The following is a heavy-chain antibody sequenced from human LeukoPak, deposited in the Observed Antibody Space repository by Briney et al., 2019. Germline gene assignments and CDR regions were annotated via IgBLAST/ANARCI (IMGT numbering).Heavy chain of an antibody. V-gene: IGHV4-59*01. Sequence: SETLSLTCTVSGGSISSYYWSWIRQPPGKGLEWIGYIHYSGSTNYNPSLKSRVTISVDTSKNQFSLKLSSVTAADTAVYYCARGDILTSTFDYWGQGTLVTVSS. CDR3: ARGDILTSTFDY. CDR2: IHYSGST. CDR1: GGSISSYY. J-gene: IGHJ4*02. D-gene: IGHD3-9*01.